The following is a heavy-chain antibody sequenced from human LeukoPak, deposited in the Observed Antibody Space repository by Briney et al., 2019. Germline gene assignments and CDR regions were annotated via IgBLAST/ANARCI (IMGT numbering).Heavy chain of an antibody. D-gene: IGHD6-19*01. J-gene: IGHJ4*02. V-gene: IGHV1-2*02. CDR1: GYTFTGYY. CDR3: AGGSGWYYFAY. CDR2: INPHSGGT. Sequence: ASVKVSCKASGYTFTGYYIHWVRQAPGQGLEWMGWINPHSGGTNYAQKFQGRVTMTRDTSISTGYMDLNRLRSDDTAVYYCAGGSGWYYFAYWGQGTLVTVSS.